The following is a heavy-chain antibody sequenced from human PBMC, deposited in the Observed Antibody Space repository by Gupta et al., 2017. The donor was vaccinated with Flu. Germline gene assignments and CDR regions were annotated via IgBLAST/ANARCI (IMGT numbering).Heavy chain of an antibody. Sequence: QVQLVQSGAEVKKPGASVKVSCKSSGYTFTSHAMHWVRQAPGQRLEWMGLINGNGNPDYSQKFQGRVTFSRDTFATTDYMELSSLSSEDTALYFCARGDGPGAFLIDYWGQGTPVIVSS. CDR2: INGNGNP. D-gene: IGHD3-10*01. V-gene: IGHV1-3*01. CDR1: GYTFTSHA. CDR3: ARGDGPGAFLIDY. J-gene: IGHJ4*02.